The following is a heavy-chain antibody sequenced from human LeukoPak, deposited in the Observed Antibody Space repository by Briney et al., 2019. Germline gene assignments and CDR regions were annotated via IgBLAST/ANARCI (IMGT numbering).Heavy chain of an antibody. V-gene: IGHV3-66*01. CDR2: IYSGGST. D-gene: IGHD3-10*01. CDR1: GFTVSSNY. CDR3: ARGRGLLWFGEHKWALDY. J-gene: IGHJ4*02. Sequence: PGGSLRLSCAASGFTVSSNYMSWVRQAPGKGLEWVSVIYSGGSTYYADSVKGRFTISRDNSKNTLYLQMNSLRAEDTAVYYCARGRGLLWFGEHKWALDYWGQGTLVTVSS.